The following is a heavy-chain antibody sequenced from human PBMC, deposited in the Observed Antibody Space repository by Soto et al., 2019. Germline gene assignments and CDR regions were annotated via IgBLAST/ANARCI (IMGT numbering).Heavy chain of an antibody. CDR1: GFTFSSYS. CDR2: ISSSSSYI. CDR3: ARRGPATGYFDY. J-gene: IGHJ4*02. V-gene: IGHV3-21*01. Sequence: GGSLRLSCAASGFTFSSYSMNWVRQAPGKGLEWVSSISSSSSYIYYADSVKGRFTISRDNAKNSLYLQMNSLRAEDTAVYYCARRGPATGYFDYWGQGTLVTVYS.